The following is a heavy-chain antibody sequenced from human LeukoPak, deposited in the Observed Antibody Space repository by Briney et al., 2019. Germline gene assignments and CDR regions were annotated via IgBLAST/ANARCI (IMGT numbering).Heavy chain of an antibody. CDR3: ARDNWELPGRFDY. CDR2: ISAYNGIT. V-gene: IGHV1-18*01. CDR1: GGTFSSYA. D-gene: IGHD1-26*01. Sequence: ASVKVSCKASGGTFSSYAISWVRQAPGQGLEWMGWISAYNGITNYAQKLQGRVTMTTDTSTSTAYMELRSLRSDDTAVYYCARDNWELPGRFDYWGQGTLVTVSS. J-gene: IGHJ4*02.